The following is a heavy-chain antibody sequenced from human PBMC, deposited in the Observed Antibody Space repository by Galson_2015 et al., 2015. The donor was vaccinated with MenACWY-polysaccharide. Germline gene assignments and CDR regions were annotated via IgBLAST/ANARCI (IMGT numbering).Heavy chain of an antibody. CDR2: ANPNSGDT. CDR3: ARDVHNSGSDY. J-gene: IGHJ4*02. Sequence: SVKVSCKASGYTFTGYYMHWVRQAPGQGLEWMGRANPNSGDTNYAQKFQGRVTMTRDTSTSTVYMELSRLRSDDTAVYYCARDVHNSGSDYWGQGTLVTVSS. CDR1: GYTFTGYY. V-gene: IGHV1-2*06. D-gene: IGHD1-26*01.